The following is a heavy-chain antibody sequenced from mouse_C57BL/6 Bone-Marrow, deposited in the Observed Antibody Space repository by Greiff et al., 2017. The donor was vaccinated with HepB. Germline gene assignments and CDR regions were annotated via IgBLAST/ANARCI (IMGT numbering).Heavy chain of an antibody. V-gene: IGHV2-9-1*01. Sequence: VQLQESGPGLVAPSQSLSITCTVSGFSLTSYAISWVRQPPGKGLEWLGVIWNGGGTNYNSALKSRLSISKDNSKSQVFLKMNSLQTDDTARYYCASYGSSYGTYFDVWGTGTTVTVSS. D-gene: IGHD1-1*01. CDR1: GFSLTSYA. CDR3: ASYGSSYGTYFDV. CDR2: IWNGGGT. J-gene: IGHJ1*03.